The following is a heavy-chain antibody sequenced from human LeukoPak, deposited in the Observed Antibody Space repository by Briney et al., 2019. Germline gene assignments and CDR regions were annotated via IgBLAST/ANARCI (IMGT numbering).Heavy chain of an antibody. J-gene: IGHJ4*02. V-gene: IGHV3-21*01. CDR3: AREPPNCSSTSCYGYYFDY. Sequence: PGGSLRLSCAASGFTFSSYSMNWVRQAPGKGLEWVSSISSSNSYMYYADSVKGRFTISRDNAKNSLYLQMNSLRAEDTAVYYCAREPPNCSSTSCYGYYFDYWGQGTLVTVS. CDR1: GFTFSSYS. D-gene: IGHD2-2*01. CDR2: ISSSNSYM.